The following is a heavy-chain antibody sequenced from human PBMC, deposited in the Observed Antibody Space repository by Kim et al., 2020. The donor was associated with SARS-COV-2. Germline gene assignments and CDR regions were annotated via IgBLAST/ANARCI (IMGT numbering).Heavy chain of an antibody. CDR3: AKGRVNTGHLPASYDY. D-gene: IGHD3-22*01. J-gene: IGHJ4*02. V-gene: IGHV3-30*02. Sequence: DSVKGRFTIFRDNAKDTVYLQLNSLRAEDTAVYYCAKGRVNTGHLPASYDYWGQGTQVTVSS.